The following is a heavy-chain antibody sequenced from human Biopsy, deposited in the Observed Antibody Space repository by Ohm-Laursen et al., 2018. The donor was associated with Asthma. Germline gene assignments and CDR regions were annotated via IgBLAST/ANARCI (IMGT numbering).Heavy chain of an antibody. CDR1: AYTITSNA. CDR2: INPGNGTT. J-gene: IGHJ4*02. Sequence: ASVKVSCKASAYTITSNAMHWVRQAPGQRLEWMGWINPGNGTTKYSQKFQGRVTITRDTSASTAYMEMSSLRSEDTAVYYCVRYGARIAIFGVGDYFDYWGQGTLVTVSS. D-gene: IGHD3-3*01. V-gene: IGHV1-3*01. CDR3: VRYGARIAIFGVGDYFDY.